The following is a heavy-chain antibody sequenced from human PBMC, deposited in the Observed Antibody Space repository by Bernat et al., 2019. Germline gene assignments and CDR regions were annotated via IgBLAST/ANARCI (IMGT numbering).Heavy chain of an antibody. CDR1: GFPFSNAW. V-gene: IGHV3-15*01. CDR2: IKKKTDGGTS. CDR3: TTEGFLFGNHALDI. Sequence: EVQLVESGGGLVKPGGSLKLSCTASGFPFSNAWMTWVRQAPGKGLEWVGRIKKKTDGGTSEFAAPVKGRFTIARDDSKDTLYLQMNSLQTEDAAVYYCTTEGFLFGNHALDIWGQGTMVTVSS. J-gene: IGHJ3*02. D-gene: IGHD3-10*02.